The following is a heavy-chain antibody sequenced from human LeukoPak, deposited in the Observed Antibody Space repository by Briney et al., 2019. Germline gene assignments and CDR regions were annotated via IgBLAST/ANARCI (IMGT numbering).Heavy chain of an antibody. CDR3: VKGPRPDITVAHTVEN. CDR2: ISSRGDST. V-gene: IGHV3-23*01. D-gene: IGHD6-19*01. Sequence: GGSPRLSCAASGFIFSNYAMSWVRQVPGRGLEWVSTISSRGDSTYVADSVKGRFTISRDNSKNSLYLQMNTVRAEDTAVYYCVKGPRPDITVAHTVENWGQGTLVTVSS. CDR1: GFIFSNYA. J-gene: IGHJ4*02.